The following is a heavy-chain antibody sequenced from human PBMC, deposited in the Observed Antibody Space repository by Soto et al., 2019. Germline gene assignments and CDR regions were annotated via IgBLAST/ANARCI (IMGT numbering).Heavy chain of an antibody. D-gene: IGHD6-13*01. V-gene: IGHV3-30*04. CDR2: TSYDGNNK. CDR3: ARDRSIASADSFDY. CDR1: GCPFSRHA. Sequence: ALGLSGAPSGCPFSRHAIHWVRQAPGKGLEWVTVTSYDGNNKYYAHQVRGRFTISRDISKNTLYLQMKSLSPEDTAVDYCARDRSIASADSFDYWGQGTLVTVSS. J-gene: IGHJ4*02.